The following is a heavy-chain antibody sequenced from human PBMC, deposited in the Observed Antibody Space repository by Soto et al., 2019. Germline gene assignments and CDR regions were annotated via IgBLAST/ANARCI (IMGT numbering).Heavy chain of an antibody. CDR3: AKDNSGYEDY. D-gene: IGHD5-12*01. J-gene: IGHJ4*02. CDR2: ISGSGGST. V-gene: IGHV3-23*01. Sequence: EVPLLESGGGLVQPGGSLRLSCAASGFTFSSYAMSWVRQAPGKGLEWVSAISGSGGSTYYADSVKGRFTISRDKSKNTLYLQMNSLRDEDTAVYYCAKDNSGYEDYWGQGTLVTVSS. CDR1: GFTFSSYA.